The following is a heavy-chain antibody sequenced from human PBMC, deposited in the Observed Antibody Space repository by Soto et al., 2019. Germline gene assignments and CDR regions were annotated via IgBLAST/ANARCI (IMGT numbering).Heavy chain of an antibody. J-gene: IGHJ4*02. V-gene: IGHV4-39*01. Sequence: SETQSLTCTFSGVSISSSSYYWGWIRQPPGKGLEWIGSIYYSGSTYYNPSLKSRVTISVDTSKNQFSLKLSSVTAADTAVYYCARREVVTAFLRGYFDYWGQGTLVTVSS. CDR1: GVSISSSSYY. CDR2: IYYSGST. D-gene: IGHD2-21*02. CDR3: ARREVVTAFLRGYFDY.